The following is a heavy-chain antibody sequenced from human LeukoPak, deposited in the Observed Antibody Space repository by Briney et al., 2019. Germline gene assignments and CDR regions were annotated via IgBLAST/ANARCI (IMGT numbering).Heavy chain of an antibody. V-gene: IGHV3-53*01. Sequence: GGSLRLSCAASGFTFSSYGMSWVRQAPGKGLEWVSVIYSGGSTYYADSVKGRFTISRDNLKNTLYLQMNSLRAEDTAVYYCAREGATTAFDYWGQGTLVTVSS. J-gene: IGHJ4*02. D-gene: IGHD1-26*01. CDR3: AREGATTAFDY. CDR1: GFTFSSYG. CDR2: IYSGGST.